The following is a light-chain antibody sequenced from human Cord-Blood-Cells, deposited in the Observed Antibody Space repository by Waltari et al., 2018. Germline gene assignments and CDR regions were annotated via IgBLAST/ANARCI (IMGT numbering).Light chain of an antibody. Sequence: SYVLTQPPSVSVATGKTARITCGGNNIGSKSVHRYQQKPGQAPVLVIYYDSDRPSGIPERFSGSNSGNTATLTISRVEAGDEADYYCQVWDSSSDHVVFGGGTKLTVL. V-gene: IGLV3-21*04. J-gene: IGLJ2*01. CDR1: NIGSKS. CDR3: QVWDSSSDHVV. CDR2: YDS.